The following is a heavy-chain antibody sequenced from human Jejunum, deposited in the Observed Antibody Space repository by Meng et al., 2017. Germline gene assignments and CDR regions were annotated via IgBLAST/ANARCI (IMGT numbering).Heavy chain of an antibody. J-gene: IGHJ4*02. CDR3: ANSNFRDSDY. D-gene: IGHD3-10*01. CDR2: VNQDGSDK. Sequence: GESLKISCAASGFTFSSYWMTWVRQAPGKGLEWVAPVNQDGSDKYYGDSVKGRFTIFRDNAKNSLYLQMNSLRAEDTAVYYCANSNFRDSDYWGQGTLVTVSS. CDR1: GFTFSSYW. V-gene: IGHV3-7*01.